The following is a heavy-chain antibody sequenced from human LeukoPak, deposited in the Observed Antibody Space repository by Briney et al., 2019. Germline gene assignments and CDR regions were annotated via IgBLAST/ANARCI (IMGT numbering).Heavy chain of an antibody. J-gene: IGHJ6*03. V-gene: IGHV4-59*01. CDR2: IYYSGST. D-gene: IGHD2-2*01. CDR1: GGSISSYY. Sequence: SETLSLTCTVSGGSISSYYWSWIRQPPGKGLEWIGYIYYSGSTNYNPSLKSRVTISVDTSKNQFSLKLSSVTAADTAVYYCAKGGGYCSSTSCYDYYYYYMDVWGKGTTVTVSS. CDR3: AKGGGYCSSTSCYDYYYYYMDV.